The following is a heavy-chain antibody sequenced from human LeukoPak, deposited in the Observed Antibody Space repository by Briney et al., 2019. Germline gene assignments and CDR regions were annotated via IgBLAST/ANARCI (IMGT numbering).Heavy chain of an antibody. V-gene: IGHV4-4*02. CDR2: IYHSGST. D-gene: IGHD3-3*01. CDR1: GGSISSSNW. Sequence: MASETLSLTCAVSGGSISSSNWWSWVRQPPGKGLEWIGEIYHSGSTNYNPSLKSRVTISVDKSKNQFSLKLSSVTAADTAVYYCAREDYDDSGAWYFDLWGRGTLVIVSS. J-gene: IGHJ2*01. CDR3: AREDYDDSGAWYFDL.